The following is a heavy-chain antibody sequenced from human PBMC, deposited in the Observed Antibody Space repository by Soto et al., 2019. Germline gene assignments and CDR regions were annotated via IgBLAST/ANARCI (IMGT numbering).Heavy chain of an antibody. CDR2: IYYSGST. CDR3: ARLDYSNYYYYYYMDV. D-gene: IGHD4-4*01. CDR1: GGSISSYY. J-gene: IGHJ6*03. Sequence: SETLSLTCTVSGGSISSYYWSWIRQPPGKGLEWIGYIYYSGSTNYNPSLKSRVTISVDTSKNQFSLKLSSVTAADTAVYYCARLDYSNYYYYYYMDVWGKGTTVTVSS. V-gene: IGHV4-59*08.